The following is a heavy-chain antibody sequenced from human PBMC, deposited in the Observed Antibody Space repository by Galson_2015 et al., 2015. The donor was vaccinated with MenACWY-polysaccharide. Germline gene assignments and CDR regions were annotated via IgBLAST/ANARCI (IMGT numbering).Heavy chain of an antibody. V-gene: IGHV3-7*01. Sequence: SLRLSCAASGFTFSTYWMSWVRQAPGKGLEWVANIKPDGSDKYYVDSVKGRFAISRDNAKNSLYLQMNGLRAEDTAIFFCARATDNGGWYPDYFDYWGQGALVTVSS. CDR3: ARATDNGGWYPDYFDY. J-gene: IGHJ4*02. CDR2: IKPDGSDK. D-gene: IGHD6-19*01. CDR1: GFTFSTYW.